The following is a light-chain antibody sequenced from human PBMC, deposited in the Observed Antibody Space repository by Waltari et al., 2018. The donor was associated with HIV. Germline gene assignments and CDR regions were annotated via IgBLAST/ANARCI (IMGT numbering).Light chain of an antibody. J-gene: IGKJ2*01. CDR3: QQYNRYPYT. CDR2: QAS. Sequence: DIQMTQSPSPLSASVEERVIITCRASHSINNWFAWYQQQPGETPNLMMHQASKLESGVPSRFSGTGSGTEFTLTINGLQPDDFATYYCQQYNRYPYTFGQWTKLEIK. V-gene: IGKV1-5*01. CDR1: HSINNW.